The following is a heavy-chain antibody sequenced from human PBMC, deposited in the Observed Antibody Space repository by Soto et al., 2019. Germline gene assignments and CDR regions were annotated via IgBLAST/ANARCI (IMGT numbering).Heavy chain of an antibody. D-gene: IGHD6-13*01. CDR2: IYYSGST. V-gene: IGHV4-39*01. J-gene: IGHJ4*02. CDR3: ASLPYSSSWYVGY. Sequence: QLQLQESGPGLVKPSETLSLTCTVSGGSISSSSYYWGWIRQPPGKGLEWIGSIYYSGSTYYNPSLKRRVPIAVDTSKNQFSLKLSSVTAADTAVYYCASLPYSSSWYVGYWGQGTLVTVSS. CDR1: GGSISSSSYY.